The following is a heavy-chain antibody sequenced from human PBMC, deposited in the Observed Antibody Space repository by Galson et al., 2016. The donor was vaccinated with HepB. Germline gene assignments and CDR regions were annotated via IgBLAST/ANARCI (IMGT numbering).Heavy chain of an antibody. Sequence: SVKVSCKASGYTFTNYNMRWVRQAPGQGLEWMGIINPSAGSTSYAQKFQGRVTMTRDTSTSTVYMELSSLRTEDTAVYYCARGRYHGMDVWGQGATVTVSS. V-gene: IGHV1-46*03. CDR2: INPSAGST. J-gene: IGHJ6*02. CDR3: ARGRYHGMDV. CDR1: GYTFTNYN.